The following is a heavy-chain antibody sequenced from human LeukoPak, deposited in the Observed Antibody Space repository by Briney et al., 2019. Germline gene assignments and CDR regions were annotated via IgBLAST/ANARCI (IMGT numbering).Heavy chain of an antibody. V-gene: IGHV3-21*01. Sequence: GGSLRLSCAASGFTFSSCSMNWVRQAPGKGLEWVSSISSSSSYIYYADSVKGRFTISRDNAKNSLYLQMNSLRAEDTAVYYCAREGIVDALDYWGQGTLVTVSS. CDR2: ISSSSSYI. D-gene: IGHD2-15*01. CDR1: GFTFSSCS. CDR3: AREGIVDALDY. J-gene: IGHJ4*02.